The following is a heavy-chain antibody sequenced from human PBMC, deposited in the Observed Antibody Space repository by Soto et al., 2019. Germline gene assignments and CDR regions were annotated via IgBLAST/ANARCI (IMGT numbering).Heavy chain of an antibody. CDR2: IYTSGST. J-gene: IGHJ5*02. CDR1: GGSISSYY. Sequence: PSETLSLTCTVSGGSISSYYWSWIRQPAGKGLEWIGRIYTSGSTNYNPSLKSRVTMSVDTSKNQFSLKLSSVTAADTAVYYCVRDGAYCGGDCYPNWFDPWGQGTLVTVSS. CDR3: VRDGAYCGGDCYPNWFDP. V-gene: IGHV4-4*07. D-gene: IGHD2-21*02.